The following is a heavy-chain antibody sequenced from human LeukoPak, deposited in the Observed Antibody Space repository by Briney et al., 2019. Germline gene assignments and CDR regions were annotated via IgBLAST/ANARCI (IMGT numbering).Heavy chain of an antibody. CDR2: ISSSSSTI. J-gene: IGHJ4*02. V-gene: IGHV3-48*01. Sequence: QPGGSLRLSCAASGFTFGSYAMNWVRQAPGKGLEWVSYISSSSSTIYYADSVKGRFTISRDNAKNSLYLQMNSLRAEDTAVYYCARIHLGTVTKGLFDYWGQGTLVTVSS. D-gene: IGHD4-17*01. CDR1: GFTFGSYA. CDR3: ARIHLGTVTKGLFDY.